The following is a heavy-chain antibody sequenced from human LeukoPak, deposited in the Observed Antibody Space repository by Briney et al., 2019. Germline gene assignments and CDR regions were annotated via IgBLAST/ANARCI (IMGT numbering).Heavy chain of an antibody. V-gene: IGHV1-3*01. CDR2: INAGNGNT. D-gene: IGHD3-10*01. CDR3: ARDRAMVRGVISPY. J-gene: IGHJ4*02. CDR1: GYTFTSYA. Sequence: ASVKVSCKASGYTFTSYAMHWVRQAPGQRLEWMVWINAGNGNTKYSQKFQGRVTITRDTSASTAYMELSSLRSEDTAVYYCARDRAMVRGVISPYWGQGTLVTVSS.